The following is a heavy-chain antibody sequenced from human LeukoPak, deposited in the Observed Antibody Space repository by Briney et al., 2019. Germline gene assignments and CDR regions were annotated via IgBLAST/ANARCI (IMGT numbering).Heavy chain of an antibody. Sequence: GGSLRLSCSASGFTFSSFAMSWVRQAPGKRLEWVSGVSGSGGGTYYADSVKGRFTISRDNSKNTLYLQMNSLRAEDTAVYYCAKSNYGSGSSVIFQHWGQGTLVTVSS. CDR2: VSGSGGGT. J-gene: IGHJ1*01. CDR1: GFTFSSFA. D-gene: IGHD3-10*01. V-gene: IGHV3-23*01. CDR3: AKSNYGSGSSVIFQH.